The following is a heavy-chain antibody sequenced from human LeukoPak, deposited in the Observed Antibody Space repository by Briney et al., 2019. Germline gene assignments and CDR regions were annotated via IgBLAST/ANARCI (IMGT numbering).Heavy chain of an antibody. D-gene: IGHD3-3*01. CDR1: GFTFSSYS. J-gene: IGHJ5*02. V-gene: IGHV3-21*04. CDR2: ISSSSSYI. Sequence: GGSLRLSCAASGFTFSSYSMNWVRQAPGKGLEWVSSISSSSSYIYYADSVKGRFTISRDNAKNSLYLQMNSLRAEDTALYYCAREGIFGVVTPNWFDPWGQGTLVTVSS. CDR3: AREGIFGVVTPNWFDP.